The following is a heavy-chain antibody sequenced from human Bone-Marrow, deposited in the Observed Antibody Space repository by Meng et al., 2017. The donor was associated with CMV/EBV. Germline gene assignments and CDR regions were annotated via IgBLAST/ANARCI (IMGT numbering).Heavy chain of an antibody. CDR1: EFTFSNYH. Sequence: GESLKISCAASEFTFSNYHMNWVRQAPGKGLEWVSYISTTGGAVHYSDSVKGRFTISRDNAKNSLYLQMNSLRAEDTAVYYCAKDLSFECSGGSCYSIGVYYYYGMDVWGQGTTVTVSS. CDR2: ISTTGGAV. V-gene: IGHV3-48*03. D-gene: IGHD2-15*01. CDR3: AKDLSFECSGGSCYSIGVYYYYGMDV. J-gene: IGHJ6*02.